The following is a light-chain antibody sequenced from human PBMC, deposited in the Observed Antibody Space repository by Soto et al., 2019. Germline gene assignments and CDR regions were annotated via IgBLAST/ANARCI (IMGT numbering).Light chain of an antibody. CDR3: QQYGSSPWT. Sequence: ETVLTQSPGTLSLSPGERATLSCRASQTIRSNYLAWYRQTPGQAPRLLIYGASNRATGIADRFSGSGSGTDFTLIISRLEPEDFALNYCQQYGSSPWTFGQGTKVKIK. CDR1: QTIRSNY. J-gene: IGKJ1*01. CDR2: GAS. V-gene: IGKV3-20*01.